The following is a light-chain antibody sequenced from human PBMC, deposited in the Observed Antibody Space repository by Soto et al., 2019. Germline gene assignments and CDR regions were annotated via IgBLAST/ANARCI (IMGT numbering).Light chain of an antibody. J-gene: IGKJ5*01. CDR2: DAS. CDR3: QQSYSTPSIT. Sequence: DIQMTQSPSTLSASVGDRVIVTCRASQSISNWLAWYQQKPGKAPKLLIYDASTLEGGVPSRFRGSGSGTEFTLTINNLQTDDFATYYCQQSYSTPSITFGQGTRLEIK. CDR1: QSISNW. V-gene: IGKV1-5*01.